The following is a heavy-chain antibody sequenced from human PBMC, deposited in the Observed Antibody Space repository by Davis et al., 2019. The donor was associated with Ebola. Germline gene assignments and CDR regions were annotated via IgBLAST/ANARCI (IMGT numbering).Heavy chain of an antibody. Sequence: AASLKVSCKVFGYTLSEFSMHWVRQAPGGGLEWMGGFDPEDGGHRYAQKLQGRVTMTEDTLTNTAYMELTRLTSEDTAVFFCSPDPVLTAKYVWGQGTLVTVSS. J-gene: IGHJ4*02. CDR2: FDPEDGGH. CDR1: GYTLSEFS. V-gene: IGHV1-24*01. D-gene: IGHD3-16*01. CDR3: SPDPVLTAKYV.